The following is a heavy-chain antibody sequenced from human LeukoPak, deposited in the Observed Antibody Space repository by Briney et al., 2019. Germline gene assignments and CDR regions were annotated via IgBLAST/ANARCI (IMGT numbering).Heavy chain of an antibody. J-gene: IGHJ3*02. CDR3: ARGVWGDAFDI. V-gene: IGHV1-18*01. CDR1: VYTFYSHG. D-gene: IGHD7-27*01. CDR2: ISTFTGNT. Sequence: ASVKVSCKASVYTFYSHGVTWVRQAPGQGLEWMGWISTFTGNTNYAQKFQDRVTITTDTSTSTAYMELRSLRSDDTAMYYCARGVWGDAFDIWGQGTTVTVSS.